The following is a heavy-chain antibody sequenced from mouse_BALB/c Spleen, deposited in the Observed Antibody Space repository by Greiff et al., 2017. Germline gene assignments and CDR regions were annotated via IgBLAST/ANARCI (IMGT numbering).Heavy chain of an antibody. CDR1: GYTFTSYW. J-gene: IGHJ3*01. Sequence: QVTLKVSGAELVKPGASVKLSCKASGYTFTSYWMHWVKQRPGQGLEWIGEINPSNGRTNYNEKFKSKATLTVDKSSSTAYMQLSSLTSEDSAVYYCARGLIYYDYPWFAYWGQGTLVTVSA. CDR3: ARGLIYYDYPWFAY. D-gene: IGHD2-4*01. CDR2: INPSNGRT. V-gene: IGHV1S81*02.